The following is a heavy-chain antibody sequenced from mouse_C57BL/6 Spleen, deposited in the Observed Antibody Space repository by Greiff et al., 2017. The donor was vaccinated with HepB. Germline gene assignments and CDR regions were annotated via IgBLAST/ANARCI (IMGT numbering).Heavy chain of an antibody. D-gene: IGHD1-1*01. CDR2: ISYDGSN. V-gene: IGHV3-6*01. Sequence: DVQLQESGPGLVKPSQSLSLTCSVTGYSITSGYYWNWIRQFPGNKLEWMGYISYDGSNNYNPSLKNRISITRDTSKNQFFLKLNSVTTEDTATYYCARMITTVVGDFDVWGTGTTVTVSS. J-gene: IGHJ1*03. CDR1: GYSITSGYY. CDR3: ARMITTVVGDFDV.